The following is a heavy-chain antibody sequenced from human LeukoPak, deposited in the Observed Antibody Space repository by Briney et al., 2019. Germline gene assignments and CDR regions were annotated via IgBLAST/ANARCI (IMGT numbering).Heavy chain of an antibody. CDR1: GGSISSYY. Sequence: SETLSLTCTVSGGSISSYYWTWIRQPPGKGLEWIGHIYNSGTTNYNPSLKSRVTMSVDTSKKQFSLKLTSVTVADTAVYYCARPQRGVYDFGVWGQGTTVTVSS. D-gene: IGHD3-3*01. J-gene: IGHJ6*02. CDR3: ARPQRGVYDFGV. CDR2: IYNSGTT. V-gene: IGHV4-59*01.